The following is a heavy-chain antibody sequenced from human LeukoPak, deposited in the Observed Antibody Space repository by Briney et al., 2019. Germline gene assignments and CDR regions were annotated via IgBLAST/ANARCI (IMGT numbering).Heavy chain of an antibody. CDR3: ARGVVPYYFDY. D-gene: IGHD2-2*01. CDR1: GGSISSYY. CDR2: IYYSGST. J-gene: IGHJ4*02. Sequence: SETLSLTCTVSGGSISSYYWSWIRQPPGKGLEWIGYIYYSGSTNYNPSLKSRVTISVDTSKNQFSLKLSSATAADTAVYYCARGVVPYYFDYWGQGTLVTVSS. V-gene: IGHV4-59*01.